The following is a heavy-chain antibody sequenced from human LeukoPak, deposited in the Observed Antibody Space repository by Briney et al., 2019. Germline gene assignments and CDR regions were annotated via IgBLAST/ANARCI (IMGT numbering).Heavy chain of an antibody. V-gene: IGHV4-61*02. Sequence: SETLSLTCTVSGDSISSGTYYWSWIRQPAGKGLEWIGRIYTSGSTNYNPSLKSRVTISLDTSKNQFSLKLSSVTAADTAVYFCARADCESGGKCHYFNYWGQGTLVTVSP. D-gene: IGHD2-15*01. J-gene: IGHJ4*02. CDR2: IYTSGST. CDR1: GDSISSGTYY. CDR3: ARADCESGGKCHYFNY.